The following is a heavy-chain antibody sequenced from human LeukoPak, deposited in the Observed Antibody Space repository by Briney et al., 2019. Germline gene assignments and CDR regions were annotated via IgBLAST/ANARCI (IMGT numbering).Heavy chain of an antibody. CDR3: ASRGMAVAYYFDY. Sequence: SETPSLTCTVSGGSISSSSYYWGWIRQPPGKGLEWIGSIYYSGSTYYNPSLKSRVTISVDTSKNQFSLKLSSVTAADTAVYYCASRGMAVAYYFDYWGQGTLVTVSS. J-gene: IGHJ4*02. CDR2: IYYSGST. CDR1: GGSISSSSYY. D-gene: IGHD6-19*01. V-gene: IGHV4-39*01.